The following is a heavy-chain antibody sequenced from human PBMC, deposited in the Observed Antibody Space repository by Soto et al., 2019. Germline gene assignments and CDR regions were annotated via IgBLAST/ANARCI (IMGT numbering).Heavy chain of an antibody. Sequence: GGSLRLSCAASGFTFSSYSMNWVRQAPGKGLEWVSYISSSSSTIYYADSVKGRFTISRDNAKNSLYLQMNSLRAEDTAVYYCARDIVVVVPLPYGVDYWGQGTLVTVSS. V-gene: IGHV3-48*01. CDR3: ARDIVVVVPLPYGVDY. J-gene: IGHJ4*02. CDR2: ISSSSSTI. CDR1: GFTFSSYS. D-gene: IGHD2-15*01.